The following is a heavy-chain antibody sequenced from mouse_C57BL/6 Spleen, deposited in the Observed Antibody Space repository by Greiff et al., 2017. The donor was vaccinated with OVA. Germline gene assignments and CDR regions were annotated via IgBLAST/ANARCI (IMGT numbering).Heavy chain of an antibody. CDR3: ARGAGTGPYY. CDR1: GYTFTSYW. V-gene: IGHV1-50*01. D-gene: IGHD4-1*01. Sequence: QVQLQQPGAELVKPGASVKLSCKASGYTFTSYWMQWVKQRPGQGLEWIGEIDPSDSYTNYNQKFKGKATLTVDTSSSTAYMQLSILTSEDSAVYYCARGAGTGPYYWGQGTTLTVSS. J-gene: IGHJ2*01. CDR2: IDPSDSYT.